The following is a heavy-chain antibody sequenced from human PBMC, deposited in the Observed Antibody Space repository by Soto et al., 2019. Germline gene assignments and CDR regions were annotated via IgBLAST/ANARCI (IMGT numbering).Heavy chain of an antibody. Sequence: EVQLLESGGGFVQPGESLRLSCAASEFTFSLSAMSWVRQAPGRGLDWVSSLSGGGSTTDYADSVKGRFTISRDNSKNTAHLQMNSLRAEDTAVYYCAKGPEYDILTGCDYWGQGALVTVSS. V-gene: IGHV3-23*01. D-gene: IGHD3-9*01. CDR2: LSGGGSTT. J-gene: IGHJ4*02. CDR1: EFTFSLSA. CDR3: AKGPEYDILTGCDY.